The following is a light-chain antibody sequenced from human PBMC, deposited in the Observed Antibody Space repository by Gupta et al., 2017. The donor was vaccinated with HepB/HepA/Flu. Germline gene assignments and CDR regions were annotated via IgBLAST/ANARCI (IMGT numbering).Light chain of an antibody. CDR1: QSVSSY. CDR3: QQRSNWLT. CDR2: DAS. Sequence: EIVLTQSPATLSLSPGERATLSCRASQSVSSYLAWYQQKPGQAPRLLIYDASNRATGIPARFSGSGSETDFTLTSSRREPEDFAVYYVQQRSNWLTFGGGTKVEIK. V-gene: IGKV3-11*01. J-gene: IGKJ4*01.